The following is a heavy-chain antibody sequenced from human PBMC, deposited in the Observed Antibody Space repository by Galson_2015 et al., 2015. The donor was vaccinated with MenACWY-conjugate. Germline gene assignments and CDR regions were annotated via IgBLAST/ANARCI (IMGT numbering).Heavy chain of an antibody. V-gene: IGHV4-59*01. CDR2: IYYSGST. D-gene: IGHD6-6*01. Sequence: SETLSLTCTVSGGSISSYYWSWIRQPPGKGLEWIGYIYYSGSTNYNPSLKSRVTISVDTSKNQFSLKLSSVTAADTAVYYCARAWEQLGGGIDYWGQGTLVTVSS. J-gene: IGHJ4*02. CDR1: GGSISSYY. CDR3: ARAWEQLGGGIDY.